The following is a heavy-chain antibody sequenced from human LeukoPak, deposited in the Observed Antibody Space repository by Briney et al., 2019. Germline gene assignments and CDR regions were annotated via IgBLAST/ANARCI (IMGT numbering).Heavy chain of an antibody. CDR2: LAYDGTNK. J-gene: IGHJ4*02. V-gene: IGHV3-30*04. Sequence: GGSLRLSCAASGFTFASYAMHWVRQPPGKGLEWVTLLAYDGTNKQYADSVKGRFTISRDNSQNTVDLHMDSLRAEDTAVYYCARGGPLGDTNPFDFWGQGILVTVSS. CDR3: ARGGPLGDTNPFDF. CDR1: GFTFASYA. D-gene: IGHD2-21*01.